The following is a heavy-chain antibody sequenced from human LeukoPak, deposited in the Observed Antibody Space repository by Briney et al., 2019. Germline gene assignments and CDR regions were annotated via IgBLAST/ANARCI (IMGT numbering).Heavy chain of an antibody. CDR1: GFTFTSHS. J-gene: IGHJ4*02. V-gene: IGHV3-48*02. CDR2: ISSGGGTI. D-gene: IGHD3-16*01. CDR3: ARPHQDYVWGSPDY. Sequence: GGSLRLSCAASGFTFTSHSMNWVRQAPGKGLEWVSYISSGGGTIYYADSVKGRFTISRDNAKNSLYLQMNSLRDEDTAVYYCARPHQDYVWGSPDYWGQGTLVTVSS.